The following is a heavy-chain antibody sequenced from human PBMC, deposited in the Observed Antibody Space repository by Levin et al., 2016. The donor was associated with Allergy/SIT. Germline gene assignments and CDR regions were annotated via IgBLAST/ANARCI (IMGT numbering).Heavy chain of an antibody. V-gene: IGHV3-48*03. J-gene: IGHJ6*02. CDR3: ARERGYYGMDV. Sequence: GESLKISCAASGFTFSSYEMNWVRQAPGKGLEGVSYISSSGSNKYYADSVKGRFTISRDNAKNSLYLQMNSLRAEDTAVYYCARERGYYGMDVWGQGTTVTVSS. CDR1: GFTFSSYE. CDR2: ISSSGSNK.